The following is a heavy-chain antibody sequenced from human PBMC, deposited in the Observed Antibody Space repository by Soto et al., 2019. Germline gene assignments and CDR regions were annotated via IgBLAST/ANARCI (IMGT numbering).Heavy chain of an antibody. J-gene: IGHJ4*02. D-gene: IGHD3-22*01. CDR1: GFTFSSYA. V-gene: IGHV3-23*01. CDR3: AKVLGYDSSGFEAPIDY. CDR2: ISGSGGST. Sequence: EVQLLESGGGLVQPGGSLRLSCAASGFTFSSYAMSWVRQAPGKGLEWVSAISGSGGSTYYADSVKGRFTISRDNSKNTLYLQMNSLRAEDTAVYYCAKVLGYDSSGFEAPIDYWGQGTLVTVSS.